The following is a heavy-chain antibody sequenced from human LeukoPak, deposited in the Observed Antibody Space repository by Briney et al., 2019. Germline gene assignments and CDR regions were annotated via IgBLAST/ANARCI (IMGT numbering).Heavy chain of an antibody. Sequence: PGGSLRLSCAASGFTFSSYSMNWIRQAPGKGLEWVSSISSSSSYIYYADSVKGRFTISRDNAKNSLYLQMNSLRAEDTAVYYCAKGSGWEMSYYYYYMDVWGKGTTVTISS. CDR1: GFTFSSYS. CDR3: AKGSGWEMSYYYYYMDV. CDR2: ISSSSSYI. D-gene: IGHD1-26*01. J-gene: IGHJ6*03. V-gene: IGHV3-21*01.